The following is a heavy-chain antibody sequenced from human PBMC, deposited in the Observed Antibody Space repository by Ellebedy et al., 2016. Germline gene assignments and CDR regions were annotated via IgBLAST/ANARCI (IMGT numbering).Heavy chain of an antibody. V-gene: IGHV5-10-1*01. Sequence: GGSLRLXXTGSGYTFTHYWITWVRQMSGKGLEWMGRIDPSDSHTSYSPSFQGHVTISADKSSSTVYLQWSSLKASDTAKYYCARRFDDDGSAWDSWGQGTLVSVSS. D-gene: IGHD6-19*01. CDR2: IDPSDSHT. CDR1: GYTFTHYW. J-gene: IGHJ5*02. CDR3: ARRFDDDGSAWDS.